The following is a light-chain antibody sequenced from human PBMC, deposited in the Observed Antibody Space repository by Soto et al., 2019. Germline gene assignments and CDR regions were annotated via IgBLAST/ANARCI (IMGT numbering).Light chain of an antibody. CDR3: QQYDSFTLT. J-gene: IGKJ4*01. CDR1: QSISSW. CDR2: TAS. Sequence: DIQMTQSPSTLSASVGDRVTITCRASQSISSWLAWYQQKPGKAPNLLIYTASTLGSGVPSGFSGGGSGTEFTLTISSLQPDDFATYYCQQYDSFTLTFGGGTKVDIK. V-gene: IGKV1-5*03.